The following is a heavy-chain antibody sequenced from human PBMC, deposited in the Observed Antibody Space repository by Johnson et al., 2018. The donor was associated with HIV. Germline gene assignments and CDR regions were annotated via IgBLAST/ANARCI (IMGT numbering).Heavy chain of an antibody. CDR2: MSGNGGDT. V-gene: IGHV3-21*01. Sequence: VQLVESGGGVVQPGGSLRLSCAASGFTFKNYAMNWVRQAPGRGLEWVSGMSGNGGDTYYADSVKGRFTISRDNAKNSLYLQMNSLRAEDTAVYYCASPGIVGGQEAFDIWGQGTMVTVS. CDR3: ASPGIVGGQEAFDI. CDR1: GFTFKNYA. J-gene: IGHJ3*02. D-gene: IGHD1-26*01.